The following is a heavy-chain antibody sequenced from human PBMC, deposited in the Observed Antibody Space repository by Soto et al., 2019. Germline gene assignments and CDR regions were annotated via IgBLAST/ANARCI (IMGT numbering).Heavy chain of an antibody. CDR1: GFSFAGYA. CDR3: AKTENFNGYYTAFDY. CDR2: ISGGGGST. Sequence: EVQLSESGGGLVQPGDSLRLSCAASGFSFAGYAVTWVRQAPGKGLEWVAAISGGGGSTYYADSVKGRFTISRDNSRYTLYLQMNSLPAGAAAVYYCAKTENFNGYYTAFDYWGRGARVTVSS. D-gene: IGHD3-3*01. J-gene: IGHJ4*02. V-gene: IGHV3-23*01.